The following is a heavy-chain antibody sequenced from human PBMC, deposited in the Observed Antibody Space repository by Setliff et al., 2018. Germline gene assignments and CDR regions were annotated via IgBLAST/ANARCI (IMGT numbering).Heavy chain of an antibody. CDR1: GGSISSGDHY. CDR2: IHASGST. Sequence: SETLSLTCTVSGGSISSGDHYWSWIRQPAGKGLEWIGRIHASGSTNYNPSLKSRVTISVDTSKNQFSLKLTSVTAADAAVYYCARSGDYGSGRLSPWGQGTLVTVSS. V-gene: IGHV4-61*02. D-gene: IGHD3-10*01. CDR3: ARSGDYGSGRLSP. J-gene: IGHJ5*02.